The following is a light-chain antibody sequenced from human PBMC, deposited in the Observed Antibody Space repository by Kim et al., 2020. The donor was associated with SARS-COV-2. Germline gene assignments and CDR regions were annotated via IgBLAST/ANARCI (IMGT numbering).Light chain of an antibody. J-gene: IGKJ4*01. CDR1: QGIGNY. CDR3: QQYDCYPLT. Sequence: ASVGDRVTSTCRASQGIGNYLASFQQKPGKAPKSLIYDASSLQSGVPSKFSGSGAGTDFTLTISNLQPEDGGTYYCQQYDCYPLTFGGGTKVDIK. V-gene: IGKV1-16*02. CDR2: DAS.